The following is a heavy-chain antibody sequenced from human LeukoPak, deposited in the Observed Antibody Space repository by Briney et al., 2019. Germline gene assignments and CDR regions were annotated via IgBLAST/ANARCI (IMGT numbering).Heavy chain of an antibody. CDR3: AKVVTDAFDI. Sequence: PSETLSLTCTVSGGSISSGGYYWSWIRQPPGKGLEWIGYIYHSGSTYYNPSLKSRVTISVDRSKNQFSLKLSSVTAADTAVYYCAKVVTDAFDIWGQGAMVTVSS. J-gene: IGHJ3*02. V-gene: IGHV4-30-2*01. D-gene: IGHD2-21*02. CDR1: GGSISSGGYY. CDR2: IYHSGST.